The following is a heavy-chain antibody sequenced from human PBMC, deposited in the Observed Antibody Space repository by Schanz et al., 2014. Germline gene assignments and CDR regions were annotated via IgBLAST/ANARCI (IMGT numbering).Heavy chain of an antibody. Sequence: EVQLVQSGGGLVQPGGSLRLSCAASGFTFSSHWKHWVRQDPGKGLVWVARINSVGSNTDYADSVTGRFTISRDNAKNTLYLQMNTLRAEDTAVYYCARKMKLGVYGGKGHDSLDIWGQGTMVTVSS. V-gene: IGHV3-74*01. D-gene: IGHD4-17*01. CDR1: GFTFSSHW. CDR3: ARKMKLGVYGGKGHDSLDI. CDR2: INSVGSNT. J-gene: IGHJ3*02.